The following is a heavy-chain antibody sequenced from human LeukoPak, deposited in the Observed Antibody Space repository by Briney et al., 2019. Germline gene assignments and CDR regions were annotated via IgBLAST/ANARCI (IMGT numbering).Heavy chain of an antibody. CDR2: IWYDGSKK. Sequence: PGGSLRLSCAASGFTFRSYGMPWVRQAPGKGLEWVAVIWYDGSKKYYADSVKGRFTISRDNSKNTLYVQMNSLRAEDTAVYYCARDDGFYGMDVWGQGTTVTVSS. J-gene: IGHJ6*02. D-gene: IGHD3-10*01. V-gene: IGHV3-33*01. CDR3: ARDDGFYGMDV. CDR1: GFTFRSYG.